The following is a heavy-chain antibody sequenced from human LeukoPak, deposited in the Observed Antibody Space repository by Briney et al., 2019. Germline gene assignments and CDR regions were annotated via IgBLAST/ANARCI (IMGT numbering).Heavy chain of an antibody. CDR2: IYYSGST. D-gene: IGHD3-16*01. CDR1: GGSISSGGYY. Sequence: PSQTLSLTCTVSGGSISSGGYYWSWIPQHPGKGLEWIGYIYYSGSTYYNPSLKSRITMSVDTSENQFSLTLNSVTAADTAVYYCATTVGSYFDYWSQGTLVTVSS. CDR3: ATTVGSYFDY. J-gene: IGHJ4*02. V-gene: IGHV4-31*03.